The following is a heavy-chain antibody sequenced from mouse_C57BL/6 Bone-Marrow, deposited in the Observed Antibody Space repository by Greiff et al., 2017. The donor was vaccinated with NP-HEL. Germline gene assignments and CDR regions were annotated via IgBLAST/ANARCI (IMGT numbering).Heavy chain of an antibody. CDR1: GFTFSSYA. Sequence: EVMLVESGGGLVKPGGSLKLSCAASGFTFSSYAMSWVRQTPEKRLEWVATISDGGSYTYYPDNVKGRFTISRDNAKNNLYLQMSHLKSEDTAMYYCARDGWLLRYYYAMDYWGQGTSVTVSS. CDR3: ARDGWLLRYYYAMDY. V-gene: IGHV5-4*01. J-gene: IGHJ4*01. D-gene: IGHD2-3*01. CDR2: ISDGGSYT.